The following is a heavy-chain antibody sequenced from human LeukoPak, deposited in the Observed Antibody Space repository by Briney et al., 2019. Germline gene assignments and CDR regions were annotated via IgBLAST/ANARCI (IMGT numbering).Heavy chain of an antibody. V-gene: IGHV1-46*01. CDR2: INPSGGST. CDR3: ARSPYYYDSSGYHGWFDP. Sequence: GASVKVSCKASGYTFTRYYMHWVRQAPRQGLEWMGIINPSGGSTSYAQKFQGRVTMTRDMSTSTVYMELSSLRSEDTAVYYCARSPYYYDSSGYHGWFDPWGQGTLVTVSS. J-gene: IGHJ5*02. D-gene: IGHD3-22*01. CDR1: GYTFTRYY.